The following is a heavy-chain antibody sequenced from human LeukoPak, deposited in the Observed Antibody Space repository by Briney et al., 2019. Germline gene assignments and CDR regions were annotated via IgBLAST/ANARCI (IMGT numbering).Heavy chain of an antibody. J-gene: IGHJ4*02. D-gene: IGHD4-23*01. CDR3: ASMTTVA. V-gene: IGHV3-53*01. CDR1: GFTLSGNY. CDR2: IYSGGST. Sequence: GGSLRLSCAASGFTLSGNYMSWVRQAPGKGLEWVSVIYSGGSTYYADSVKRRFTISRDNSKNTLYLQINSLRAEDTAVYYCASMTTVAWGQGTLVTVSS.